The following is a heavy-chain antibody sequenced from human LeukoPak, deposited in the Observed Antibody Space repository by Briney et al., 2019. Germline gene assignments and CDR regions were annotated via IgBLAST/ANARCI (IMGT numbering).Heavy chain of an antibody. J-gene: IGHJ6*02. D-gene: IGHD5-18*01. Sequence: SGGSLRLSCVASGFAFDTYWMTWVRQAPGQGLEWVANIKHDGSETNYVDSVKGRFTISRDNAKNSLYLQMNSLRAEDTAVHYCARVDTRPYYYYYYGMDVWGQGTTVTVSS. CDR3: ARVDTRPYYYYYYGMDV. CDR1: GFAFDTYW. V-gene: IGHV3-7*03. CDR2: IKHDGSET.